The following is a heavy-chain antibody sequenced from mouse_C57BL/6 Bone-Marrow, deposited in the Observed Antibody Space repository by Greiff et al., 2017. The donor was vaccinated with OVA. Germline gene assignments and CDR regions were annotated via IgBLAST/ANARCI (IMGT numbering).Heavy chain of an antibody. CDR3: ARLGPIGWLLRGYFDY. J-gene: IGHJ2*01. CDR1: GYTFTGYW. Sequence: VKLMESGAELMKPGASVKLSCKATGYTFTGYWIEWVKQRPGHGLEWIGEILPGSGSTNYNEKFKGKATFTADTSSNTAYMQLSSLTTEDSAIYYCARLGPIGWLLRGYFDYWGQGTTLTVSS. CDR2: ILPGSGST. V-gene: IGHV1-9*01. D-gene: IGHD2-3*01.